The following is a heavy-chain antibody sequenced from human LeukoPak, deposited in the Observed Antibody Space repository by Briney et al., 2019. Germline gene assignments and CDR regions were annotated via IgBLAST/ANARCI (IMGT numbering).Heavy chain of an antibody. D-gene: IGHD2-15*01. Sequence: ASVKVSCKASGYTFTSYGISWVRQAPGQGLEWMGWISAYNGNTNYAQKLQGRVTMTTDTSTSTAYMELRSLRSDDTAVYYCARALIRGYCSGGSCYNWFDPWGQGTLVTVSS. CDR2: ISAYNGNT. CDR1: GYTFTSYG. J-gene: IGHJ5*02. V-gene: IGHV1-18*01. CDR3: ARALIRGYCSGGSCYNWFDP.